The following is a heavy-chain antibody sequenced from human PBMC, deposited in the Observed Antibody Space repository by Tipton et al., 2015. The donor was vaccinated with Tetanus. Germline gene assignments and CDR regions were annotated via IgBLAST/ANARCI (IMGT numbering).Heavy chain of an antibody. J-gene: IGHJ4*02. CDR1: GGSISSSSYY. CDR2: IYYSGST. V-gene: IGHV4-39*01. Sequence: TLSLTCTVSGGSISSSSYYWGWIRQPPGKGLEWIGSIYYSGSTYYNPSLKSRVTISVDTSKKQFSLRLSSVTAADTAVYYCARRDYSDSSVDNWGQGTLVTVSS. D-gene: IGHD3-22*01. CDR3: ARRDYSDSSVDN.